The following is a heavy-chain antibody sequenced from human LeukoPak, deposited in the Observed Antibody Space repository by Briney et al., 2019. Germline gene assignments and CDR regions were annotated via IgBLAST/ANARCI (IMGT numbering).Heavy chain of an antibody. CDR2: IRGKSEGGTV. V-gene: IGHV3-15*01. CDR3: TSGGGTMDF. Sequence: GGSLRLSCTASELTFSEVWMSWVRQAPGKGPESVGRIRGKSEGGTVDYAAPVKGRFSITRDDSTNTVYLHMNSLKTGDTAVYYCTSGGGTMDFWGQGTLVTVSS. J-gene: IGHJ4*02. CDR1: ELTFSEVW. D-gene: IGHD1-26*01.